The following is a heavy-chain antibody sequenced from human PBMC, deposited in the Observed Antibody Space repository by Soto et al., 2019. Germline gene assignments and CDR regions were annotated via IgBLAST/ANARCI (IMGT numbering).Heavy chain of an antibody. V-gene: IGHV4-59*08. CDR2: IYYSGST. J-gene: IGHJ4*02. Sequence: PSETLSLTCTVSGVSISSYYWSWIRQPPGKGLEWIGYIYYSGSTNYNPSLKSRVTISVDTSKNQFSLKLSSVTAADTAVYYCARLAVAGNYFDYWGQGTLVTVSS. CDR3: ARLAVAGNYFDY. D-gene: IGHD6-19*01. CDR1: GVSISSYY.